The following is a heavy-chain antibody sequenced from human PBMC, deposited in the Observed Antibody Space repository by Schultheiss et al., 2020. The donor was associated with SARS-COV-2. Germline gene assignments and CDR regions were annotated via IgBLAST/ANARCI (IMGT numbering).Heavy chain of an antibody. Sequence: GGSLRLSCAASGFTFSSYWMHWVRQAPGKGLVWVGRIKSKTDGGTTDYAAPVKGRFTISRDDSKNTLYLQMNNLRAEDTAVYCCARERHVYFDFWGQGTLVTVSS. CDR2: IKSKTDGGTT. CDR3: ARERHVYFDF. CDR1: GFTFSSYW. V-gene: IGHV3-15*07. J-gene: IGHJ4*02.